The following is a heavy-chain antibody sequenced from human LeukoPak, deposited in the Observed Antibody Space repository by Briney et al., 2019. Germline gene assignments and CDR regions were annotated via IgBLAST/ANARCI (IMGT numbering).Heavy chain of an antibody. CDR2: IIPVFGTA. J-gene: IGHJ3*02. V-gene: IGHV1-69*01. CDR3: ARAYLLETMVVNEYHDAFDI. CDR1: GGTFSSYA. Sequence: SVKDSCKASGGTFSSYAISWVRQAPGQGSEWMGGIIPVFGTANYAQKFQGRVTITADESTSTAYMELSSLRSEDTAVYYCARAYLLETMVVNEYHDAFDIWGQGTMVTVSS. D-gene: IGHD4-23*01.